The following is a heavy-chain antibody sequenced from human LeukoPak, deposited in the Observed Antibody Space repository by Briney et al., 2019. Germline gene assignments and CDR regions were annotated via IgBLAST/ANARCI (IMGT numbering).Heavy chain of an antibody. J-gene: IGHJ4*02. V-gene: IGHV1-2*02. D-gene: IGHD3-10*01. CDR3: ARDPRVRGVLYYFDF. CDR2: IDPNNGGT. CDR1: GYTFTGYY. Sequence: ASVKVSCKASGYTFTGYYIHWVRQAPGQGLEWMGWIDPNNGGTDYARIFQGRVTMTRDTSISTAYMELSRLRSDDTAVYYCARDPRVRGVLYYFDFWGQGTLVTVSS.